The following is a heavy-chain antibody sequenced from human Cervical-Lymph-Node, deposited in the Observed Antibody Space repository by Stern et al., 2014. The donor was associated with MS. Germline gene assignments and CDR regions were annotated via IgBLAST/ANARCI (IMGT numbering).Heavy chain of an antibody. CDR1: GGSISTYY. CDR3: ARGPYSSSWYENWFDP. Sequence: VQLVESGPGLVKPSETLSLTCTVSGGSISTYYWSWLRQPPGKGLEWIGYIYYSGSTNYNPSLKSRVTISVDTSKNQFSLKLSSVTAADTAVYYCARGPYSSSWYENWFDPWGQGTLVTVSS. CDR2: IYYSGST. V-gene: IGHV4-59*01. J-gene: IGHJ5*02. D-gene: IGHD6-13*01.